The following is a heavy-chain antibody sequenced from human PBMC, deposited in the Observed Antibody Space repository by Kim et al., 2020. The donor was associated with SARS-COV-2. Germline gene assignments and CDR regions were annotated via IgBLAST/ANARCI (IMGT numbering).Heavy chain of an antibody. J-gene: IGHJ4*02. CDR1: GFTFSSYG. Sequence: GGSLRLSCAASGFTFSSYGMHWVRQAPGKGLEWVAVIWYDGSNKYYADSVKGRFTISRDNSKNTLYLQMNSLRAEDTAVYYCARAGSSWPTAPLYWGQGTLVTVSS. CDR3: ARAGSSWPTAPLY. CDR2: IWYDGSNK. D-gene: IGHD6-13*01. V-gene: IGHV3-33*01.